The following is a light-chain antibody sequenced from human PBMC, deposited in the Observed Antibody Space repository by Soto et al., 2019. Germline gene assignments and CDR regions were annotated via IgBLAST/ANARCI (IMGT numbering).Light chain of an antibody. CDR1: QSITSSY. CDR3: QQYGNSPPT. V-gene: IGKV3-20*01. J-gene: IGKJ4*01. CDR2: GAS. Sequence: EIVLAQSPGALSLSRGERAALSCRASQSITSSYLAWYQQKPGQAPRLLMYGASTRAPGIPDRLSGSGSGTDFTLTISRLEPEDSAVYYCQQYGNSPPTFGGGTKVDIK.